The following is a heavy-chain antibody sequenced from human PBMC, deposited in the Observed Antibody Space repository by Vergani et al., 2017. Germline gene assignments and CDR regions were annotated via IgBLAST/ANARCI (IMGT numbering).Heavy chain of an antibody. V-gene: IGHV4-30-2*06. CDR1: GGSISSGGNS. J-gene: IGHJ3*02. Sequence: QLQLQESGSRLVKPSQTLSLTCAVSGGSISSGGNSWSWIRQSPGTGLEWIGYIYDGGRTYYNPSLESRLTISIDRSQNQFSLKLSSVTAADTAVYYCARAPIGSTIFGVVIIRFAFDIWGQGTMVTVSS. D-gene: IGHD3-3*01. CDR3: ARAPIGSTIFGVVIIRFAFDI. CDR2: IYDGGRT.